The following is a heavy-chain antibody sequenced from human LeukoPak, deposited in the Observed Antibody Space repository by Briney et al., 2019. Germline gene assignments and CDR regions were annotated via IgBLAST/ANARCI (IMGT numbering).Heavy chain of an antibody. CDR3: ARSYDFWSGPPFDP. V-gene: IGHV1-2*02. CDR2: INPNSGGT. J-gene: IGHJ5*02. Sequence: GASVKVSCKASGYTFTGHYMYWVRQAPGQGLEWMGWINPNSGGTKYAQKFQGGVTLTRDTSISTAYMELSRLRCDDTAVYYCARSYDFWSGPPFDPWGQGTLVTVSS. CDR1: GYTFTGHY. D-gene: IGHD3-3*01.